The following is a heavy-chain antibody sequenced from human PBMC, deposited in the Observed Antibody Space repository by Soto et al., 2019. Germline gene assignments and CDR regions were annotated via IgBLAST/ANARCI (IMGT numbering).Heavy chain of an antibody. CDR2: ISYDGSNK. D-gene: IGHD3-3*01. V-gene: IGHV3-30-3*01. Sequence: SGGSLRLSCAASGFTFSSYAMHWVRQAPGKGLEWVAVISYDGSNKYYADSVKGRFTISRDNSKNTLYLQMNSLRAEDTAVYYCARNSGTHYDFWSGFPGSFSYYYGMDVWGQGTTVTVSS. CDR1: GFTFSSYA. CDR3: ARNSGTHYDFWSGFPGSFSYYYGMDV. J-gene: IGHJ6*01.